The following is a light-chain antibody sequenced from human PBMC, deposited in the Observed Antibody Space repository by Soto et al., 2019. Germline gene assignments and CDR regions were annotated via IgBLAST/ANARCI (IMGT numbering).Light chain of an antibody. V-gene: IGLV2-14*01. Sequence: QSALTQPASVSGSPGQSITISCSGTSSDIGTYNSVSWYQHHPGKAPKVVIYEVSNRPSGVSDRFSGAKSGNTASLTISGLQAEDEADYYCTSYTTWSTLVFGGGTKLTVL. CDR3: TSYTTWSTLV. CDR1: SSDIGTYNS. J-gene: IGLJ3*02. CDR2: EVS.